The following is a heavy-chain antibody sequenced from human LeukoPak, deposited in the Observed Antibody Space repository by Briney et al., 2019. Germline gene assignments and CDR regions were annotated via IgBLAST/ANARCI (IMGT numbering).Heavy chain of an antibody. V-gene: IGHV3-23*01. J-gene: IGHJ1*01. CDR3: ANSPPVTVTSEYFQH. Sequence: GXSLRLSCAASGFTFSSYAMSWVRQAPGKGLEWVSAISGSGGSTYYADSVKGRFTISRDNSKNTLYLQMNSLRAEDTAVYYCANSPPVTVTSEYFQHWGQGTLVTVSS. D-gene: IGHD1-20*01. CDR2: ISGSGGST. CDR1: GFTFSSYA.